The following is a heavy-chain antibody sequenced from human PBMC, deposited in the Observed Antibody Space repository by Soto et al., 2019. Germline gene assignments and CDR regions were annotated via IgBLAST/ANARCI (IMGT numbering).Heavy chain of an antibody. CDR1: GDTFSTYT. Sequence: QVQLVQSGAEVKKPGSSVKVSCKASGDTFSTYTITWVRQAPGQGLEWLGGLIPRSGTSNYAQKFQGRVTMTADESTRTAYMELSSLRSEDTALYYSAREGLVLAPSTVNFDHYYNAMDVWGQG. CDR2: LIPRSGTS. CDR3: AREGLVLAPSTVNFDHYYNAMDV. D-gene: IGHD3-3*02. J-gene: IGHJ6*02. V-gene: IGHV1-69*12.